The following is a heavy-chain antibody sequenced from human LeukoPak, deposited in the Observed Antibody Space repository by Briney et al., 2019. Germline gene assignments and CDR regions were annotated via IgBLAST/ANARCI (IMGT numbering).Heavy chain of an antibody. CDR2: IYYSGST. CDR3: ARVTLDYGGYGMDY. V-gene: IGHV4-59*01. Sequence: SETLSLTCTVSGGSISSYYWSWIRQPPGKGLEWIGYIYYSGSTNYNPSLKSRVTISVDTSKNQFSLKLSSVTAADTAVYYCARVTLDYGGYGMDYWGQGTLVTVSS. D-gene: IGHD4-17*01. J-gene: IGHJ4*02. CDR1: GGSISSYY.